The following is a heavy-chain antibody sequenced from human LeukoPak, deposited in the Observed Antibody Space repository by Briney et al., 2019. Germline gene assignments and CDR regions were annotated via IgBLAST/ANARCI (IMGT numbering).Heavy chain of an antibody. Sequence: GGSLRLSCGACGFSFKKYAMHWVRRAPGKGLEWVAVISDDGTRVHYVDSAKGRFTISRDNSKNTLYLQMSSLKPEDTAIYHCTKAGGTTWHLGPFDFWGQGKVVTVSS. CDR3: TKAGGTTWHLGPFDF. CDR1: GFSFKKYA. D-gene: IGHD1-14*01. CDR2: ISDDGTRV. V-gene: IGHV3-30*04. J-gene: IGHJ3*01.